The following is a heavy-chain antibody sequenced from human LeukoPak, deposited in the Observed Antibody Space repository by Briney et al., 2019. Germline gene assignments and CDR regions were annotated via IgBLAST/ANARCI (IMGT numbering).Heavy chain of an antibody. CDR2: IYPGDSDT. CDR1: GYNFTSYW. D-gene: IGHD6-19*01. J-gene: IGHJ4*02. Sequence: GESLQIPCKGSGYNFTSYWIGWARQMPGKGLEWMGIIYPGDSDTRYSPSFQGQVTISADKSISTAYLQWSSLKASDTAMYYCARPSGYSSGWYSTDYWGQGTLVTVSS. V-gene: IGHV5-51*01. CDR3: ARPSGYSSGWYSTDY.